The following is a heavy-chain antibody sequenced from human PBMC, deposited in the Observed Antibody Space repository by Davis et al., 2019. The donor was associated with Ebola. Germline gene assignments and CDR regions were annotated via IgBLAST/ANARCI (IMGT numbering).Heavy chain of an antibody. CDR3: TRHLSMDA. CDR2: IKRKIDGETT. V-gene: IGHV3-15*07. D-gene: IGHD2/OR15-2a*01. CDR1: DFTFSNAW. J-gene: IGHJ6*02. Sequence: PGGSLRLSCAASDFTFSNAWMNWVRQAPGKEPEWVGRIKRKIDGETTDYAASVSGRFTISRDDSKSMLYLQMTGLNSEDTAVYYCTRHLSMDAWGQGTTVTVSS.